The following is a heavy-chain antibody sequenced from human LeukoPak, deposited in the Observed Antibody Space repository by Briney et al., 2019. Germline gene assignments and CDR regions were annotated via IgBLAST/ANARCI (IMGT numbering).Heavy chain of an antibody. V-gene: IGHV1-2*02. D-gene: IGHD3-9*01. CDR1: GYTFIGYY. CDR2: INPNSGGT. CDR3: ARERDYDILTGYYYYYYGMDV. J-gene: IGHJ6*02. Sequence: ASVKVSCKASGYTFIGYYMHWVRQAPGQGLEWMGWINPNSGGTNYAQKFQGRVTMTRDTSISTAYMELSRLRSDDTAVYYCARERDYDILTGYYYYYYGMDVWGQGTTVTVSS.